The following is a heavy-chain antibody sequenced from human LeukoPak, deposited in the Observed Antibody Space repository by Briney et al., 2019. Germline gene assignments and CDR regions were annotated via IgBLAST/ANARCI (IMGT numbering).Heavy chain of an antibody. J-gene: IGHJ5*01. V-gene: IGHV3-23*01. D-gene: IGHD6-13*01. CDR3: ARPSSDWPQPTPFDS. Sequence: GGSLRLSCAASGFTFSSYAMSWVRQARGKGLEWVSAISGSGGSTYYADSVKGRFTISRDNSKNTLYLQMNSLRAEDTAVYYCARPSSDWPQPTPFDSWGQGTLVTVSS. CDR2: ISGSGGST. CDR1: GFTFSSYA.